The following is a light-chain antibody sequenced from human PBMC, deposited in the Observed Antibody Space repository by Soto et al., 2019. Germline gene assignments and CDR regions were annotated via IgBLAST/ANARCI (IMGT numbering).Light chain of an antibody. CDR3: QQYNNWPLYT. Sequence: DIVMTQSPATLSVSPGERATLSCRASQSVSTNLAWYQQKPGQAPRLLIYGASTRATAIPARFSGSGSGTECTLTISSLQSEDFAVYYCQQYNNWPLYTFGQGTKLEIK. CDR1: QSVSTN. V-gene: IGKV3-15*01. J-gene: IGKJ2*01. CDR2: GAS.